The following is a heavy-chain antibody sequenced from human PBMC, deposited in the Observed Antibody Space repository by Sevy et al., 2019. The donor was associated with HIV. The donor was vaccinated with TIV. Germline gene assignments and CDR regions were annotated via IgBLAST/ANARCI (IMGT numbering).Heavy chain of an antibody. J-gene: IGHJ3*02. CDR3: ARGYGGNAHDAFDI. CDR2: IKQDGSEN. Sequence: GGSLRLSCAGSEFTFSSYWMSWVRQSPGKGLEWVANIKQDGSENYYVDSVKGRFTMSRDNAKNSLYLQINSLRAEDTAVYYCARGYGGNAHDAFDIWGQGTMVTVSS. V-gene: IGHV3-7*04. D-gene: IGHD2-15*01. CDR1: EFTFSSYW.